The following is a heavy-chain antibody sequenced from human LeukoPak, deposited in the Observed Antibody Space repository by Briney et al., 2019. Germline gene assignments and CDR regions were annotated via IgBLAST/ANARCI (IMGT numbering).Heavy chain of an antibody. CDR2: IYYSGST. Sequence: SETLSLTCSVSGYSISSGYYWGWIRQPPGEGLEWIGSIYYSGSTYYNPSLNSRVTISVDTSKNQFSLKLTSVTAADTAVYYCARGVGSGSYFMVHYFDYWGQGTLVTVSS. V-gene: IGHV4-38-2*02. D-gene: IGHD3-10*01. J-gene: IGHJ4*02. CDR3: ARGVGSGSYFMVHYFDY. CDR1: GYSISSGYY.